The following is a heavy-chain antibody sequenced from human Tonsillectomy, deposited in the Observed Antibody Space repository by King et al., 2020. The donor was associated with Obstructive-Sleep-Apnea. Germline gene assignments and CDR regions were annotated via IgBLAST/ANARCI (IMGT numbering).Heavy chain of an antibody. CDR1: GGSFSGYY. Sequence: VQLQQWGAGLLKPSETLSLTCAVYGGSFSGYYCSWIRQPPGKGLEWIGEITHIVSTNYNPSLKSRVTISIDTSKNQFSLKLSSVTAADTAVYYCARRTPRITMVRGVRNYFDYWGQGTLVTVSS. CDR2: ITHIVST. V-gene: IGHV4-34*01. J-gene: IGHJ4*02. CDR3: ARRTPRITMVRGVRNYFDY. D-gene: IGHD3-10*01.